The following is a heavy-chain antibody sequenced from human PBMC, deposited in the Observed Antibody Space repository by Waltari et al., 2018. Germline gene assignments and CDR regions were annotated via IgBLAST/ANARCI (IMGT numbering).Heavy chain of an antibody. CDR2: IDGDGSST. Sequence: DVQLVESGGGLVQPGGSLRLSCAASGFTFSTYWMHWVRHGPGTGRTVVSRIDGDGSSTSYEDSVRGRFTISRDNAKNTLYLKMNSVRDEDTAVYYCGRARVQGVKYFDYWGRGTLVTVSS. CDR1: GFTFSTYW. D-gene: IGHD3-10*01. CDR3: GRARVQGVKYFDY. J-gene: IGHJ4*02. V-gene: IGHV3-74*01.